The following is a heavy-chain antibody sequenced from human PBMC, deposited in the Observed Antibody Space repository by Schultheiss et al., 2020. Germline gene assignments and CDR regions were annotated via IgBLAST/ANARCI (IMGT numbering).Heavy chain of an antibody. CDR1: GYTFTNYD. V-gene: IGHV1-8*01. CDR2: MNPNSGNT. CDR3: AKELGYCTNGVCYSGYYYYYGIDV. Sequence: ASVKVSCKASGYTFTNYDINWVRQATGQGLEWMGWMNPNSGNTGYAQKFQGWVTMTRDTSISTAYMELSRLRSDDTAVYYCAKELGYCTNGVCYSGYYYYYGIDVWGQGTTVTVSS. D-gene: IGHD2-8*01. J-gene: IGHJ6*02.